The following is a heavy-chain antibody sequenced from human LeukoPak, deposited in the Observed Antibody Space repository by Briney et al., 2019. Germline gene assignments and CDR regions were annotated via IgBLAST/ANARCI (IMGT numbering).Heavy chain of an antibody. Sequence: GGSLRLPCVASGFIFSTYWMSWVRQAPGKGLEWVANIKQDGSDKYYVDSVKGRFTISRDNTKNSLYLQMNSLRAEDTAVYYCTSYILTGYYNGHDAFDIWGEGTMVIVSS. CDR3: TSYILTGYYNGHDAFDI. D-gene: IGHD3-9*01. CDR1: GFIFSTYW. CDR2: IKQDGSDK. J-gene: IGHJ3*02. V-gene: IGHV3-7*01.